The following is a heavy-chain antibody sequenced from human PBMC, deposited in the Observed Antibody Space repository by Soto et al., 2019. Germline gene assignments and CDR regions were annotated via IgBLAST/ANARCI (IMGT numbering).Heavy chain of an antibody. V-gene: IGHV3-53*01. CDR2: IYSGGST. CDR1: GFTVSSNY. CDR3: ASSWRRPPLVYFDY. J-gene: IGHJ4*02. Sequence: GGSLRLSCAASGFTVSSNYMSWVRQAPGKGLEWVSVIYSGGSTYYADSVKGRFTISRDNSKNTLYLQMNSLRAEDTAVYYCASSWRRPPLVYFDYWGQGTLVTVSS. D-gene: IGHD6-13*01.